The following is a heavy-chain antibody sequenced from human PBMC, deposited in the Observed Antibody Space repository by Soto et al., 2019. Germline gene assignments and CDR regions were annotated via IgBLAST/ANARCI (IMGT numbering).Heavy chain of an antibody. CDR1: GFTFSSYA. Sequence: GESLKISCAASGFTFSSYAMSWVRQAPGKGLEWVSAISGSGGSTYYADSVEGRFTISRDNSKNTLYLQMNSLRAEDTAVYYCAKDGGFYYDFWSGPHNWFDPWGQGTLVTVSS. CDR2: ISGSGGST. CDR3: AKDGGFYYDFWSGPHNWFDP. J-gene: IGHJ5*02. V-gene: IGHV3-23*01. D-gene: IGHD3-3*01.